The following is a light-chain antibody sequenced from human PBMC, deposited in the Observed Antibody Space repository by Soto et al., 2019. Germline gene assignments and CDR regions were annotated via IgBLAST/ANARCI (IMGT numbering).Light chain of an antibody. J-gene: IGLJ1*01. Sequence: QSALTQPASVSGSPGQSITISCTGTSSDVGGYNYVSWYQQHPGKAPKLTIYDVSNRPSGVSNRFSGSKSGNTASLTSGLQAEDEADYYCSSYTSSSTLVVFGTGTKVTVL. CDR2: DVS. CDR3: SSYTSSSTLVV. CDR1: SSDVGGYNY. V-gene: IGLV2-14*01.